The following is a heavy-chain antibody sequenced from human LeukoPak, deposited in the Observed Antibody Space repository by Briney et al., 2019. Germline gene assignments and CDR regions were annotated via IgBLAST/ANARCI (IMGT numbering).Heavy chain of an antibody. CDR3: ARDSSGSDAFDI. D-gene: IGHD6-19*01. V-gene: IGHV3-53*01. CDR2: IYSGGST. CDR1: GFTVSSNY. Sequence: GGSLRLSCAASGFTVSSNYMSWVRQAPGKGLEWVSVIYSGGSTYYADSVKGRFTISRDNSKNTLYLQMSSLRAEDTAVYYCARDSSGSDAFDIWGQGTMVTVSS. J-gene: IGHJ3*02.